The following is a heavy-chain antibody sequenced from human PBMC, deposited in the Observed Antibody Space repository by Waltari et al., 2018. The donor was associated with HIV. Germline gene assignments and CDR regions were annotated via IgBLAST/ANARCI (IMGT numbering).Heavy chain of an antibody. CDR1: GYTFTSYA. CDR2: INAGNGNT. CDR3: ARGQGYGSGSYYRESWFDP. Sequence: QVQLVQSGAEVKKPGASVKVSCKASGYTFTSYAMHWVRQAPGQRLEWMGWINAGNGNTKYSQKFQGRVTITRDTSASTAYMELSSLRSEDTAVYYCARGQGYGSGSYYRESWFDPWGQGTLVTVSS. J-gene: IGHJ5*02. D-gene: IGHD3-10*01. V-gene: IGHV1-3*01.